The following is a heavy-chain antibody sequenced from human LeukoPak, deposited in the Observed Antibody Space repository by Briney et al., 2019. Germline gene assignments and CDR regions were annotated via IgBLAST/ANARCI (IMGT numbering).Heavy chain of an antibody. J-gene: IGHJ4*02. CDR2: ISSSSSYI. Sequence: GGSLRLSCAASGFTFSSYSMNWVRQAPGKGLEWVSSISSSSSYIYYADSVKGRFTISRDNAKNSLYLQMNSLRAEDTAVYYCAPAASYYDFWSGYSRGQGTLVTVSS. CDR1: GFTFSSYS. V-gene: IGHV3-21*01. CDR3: APAASYYDFWSGYS. D-gene: IGHD3-3*01.